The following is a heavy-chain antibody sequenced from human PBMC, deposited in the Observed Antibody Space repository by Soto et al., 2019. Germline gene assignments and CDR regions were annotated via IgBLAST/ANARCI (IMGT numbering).Heavy chain of an antibody. Sequence: QVQLQESGPGLVKPSETLCLTCTVSGGSMRSYYWNWIRQPAGEGLEWIGRIYARGSTKYNPSLESRVTMFVDVSQNQFSLMLTSVTAADTAVYYCAGIGEEIYYGMDVWGQGTTVTVSS. CDR2: IYARGST. CDR3: AGIGEEIYYGMDV. J-gene: IGHJ6*02. D-gene: IGHD3-3*01. V-gene: IGHV4-4*07. CDR1: GGSMRSYY.